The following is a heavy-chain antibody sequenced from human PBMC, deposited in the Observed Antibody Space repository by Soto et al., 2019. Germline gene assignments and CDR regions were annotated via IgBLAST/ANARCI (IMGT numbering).Heavy chain of an antibody. D-gene: IGHD3-16*01. J-gene: IGHJ4*02. V-gene: IGHV3-11*01. CDR3: ARPSRVGDPGPFDY. Sequence: GGSLRLSCAASGSTFSDYYMSWIRQAPGKGLEWVSYISSSGSTIYYADSVKGRFTISRDNAKNSLYLQMNSLRAEDTAVYYCARPSRVGDPGPFDYWGQGTLVTVSS. CDR1: GSTFSDYY. CDR2: ISSSGSTI.